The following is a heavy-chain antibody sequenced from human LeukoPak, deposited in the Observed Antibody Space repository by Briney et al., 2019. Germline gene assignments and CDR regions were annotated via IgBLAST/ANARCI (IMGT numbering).Heavy chain of an antibody. D-gene: IGHD3-10*01. J-gene: IGHJ4*02. CDR3: ERVLRFGELMDY. CDR1: GVSVSSGSYY. V-gene: IGHV4-61*01. CDR2: IYYSGST. Sequence: PSETLSLTCTVSGVSVSSGSYYWSWIRQPPGKGLEWIGYIYYSGSTNYNPSLKSRVTISVDTSKNQFSLKLSSVTAADTAVYYCERVLRFGELMDYWGQGTLVTVSS.